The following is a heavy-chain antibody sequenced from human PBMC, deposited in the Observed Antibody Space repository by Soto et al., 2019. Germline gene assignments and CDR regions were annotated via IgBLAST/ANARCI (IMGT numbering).Heavy chain of an antibody. CDR3: ARVGSGYDLGAFDI. D-gene: IGHD5-12*01. Sequence: VASVKVSCKASGYTFTSYAMHWVRQAPGQRLEWMGWINAGNGNTKYSQKFQGRVTITRDTSASTAYMELSSLRSEDTAVYYCARVGSGYDLGAFDIWGQGTMVTVSS. CDR2: INAGNGNT. V-gene: IGHV1-3*01. J-gene: IGHJ3*02. CDR1: GYTFTSYA.